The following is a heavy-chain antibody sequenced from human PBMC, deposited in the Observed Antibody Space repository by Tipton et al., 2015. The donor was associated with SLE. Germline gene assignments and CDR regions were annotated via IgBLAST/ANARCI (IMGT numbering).Heavy chain of an antibody. Sequence: QSGAEVKKPGSSVKVSCKASGGTFSSYAISWVRQAPGQGLEWMGGIIPIFGTANYAQKFQGRVTITTDESTSTAYMELSSLRSEDTAVYYCVRSVGYCTGGVCSGGGPLDYWGQGTLVTVSS. D-gene: IGHD2-8*02. V-gene: IGHV1-69*05. J-gene: IGHJ4*02. CDR3: VRSVGYCTGGVCSGGGPLDY. CDR1: GGTFSSYA. CDR2: IIPIFGTA.